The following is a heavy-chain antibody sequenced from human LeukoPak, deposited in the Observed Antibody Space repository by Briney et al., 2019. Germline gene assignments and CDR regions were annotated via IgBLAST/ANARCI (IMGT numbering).Heavy chain of an antibody. V-gene: IGHV4-4*02. CDR3: ARESGAFSPFGF. J-gene: IGHJ1*01. Sequence: PSGTLTLSCAASGGSILSTNWWCCVREPPGRVLGLSGVGHLSGARNYNPSLKSRVNMSIDKSRNQLSLELTSVTAADTAMYYCARESGAFSPFGFWGQGTLVTVSS. D-gene: IGHD1-26*01. CDR2: GHLSGAR. CDR1: GGSILSTNW.